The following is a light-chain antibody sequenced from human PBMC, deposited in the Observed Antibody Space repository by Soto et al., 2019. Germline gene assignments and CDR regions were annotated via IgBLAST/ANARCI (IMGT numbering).Light chain of an antibody. V-gene: IGLV7-46*01. CDR1: TGAVTSGHY. CDR2: DTS. J-gene: IGLJ2*01. CDR3: LLSYSAAPYVV. Sequence: QTVVTQEPSLTVSPGGTVTLTCGSSTGAVTSGHYPYWFQQKPGQAPRTLIYDTSNKHSWTPARFSGSLLGGKAALTLSGAQPEDEAEYYCLLSYSAAPYVVYGGGTKLTVL.